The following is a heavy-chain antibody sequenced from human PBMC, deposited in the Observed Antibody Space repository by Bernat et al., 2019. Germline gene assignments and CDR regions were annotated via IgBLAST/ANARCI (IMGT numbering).Heavy chain of an antibody. Sequence: QVQLVQSGAEVRKPGASVKVSCKASGYTFSSFAITWVRQAPGQGLEWMGWISGYNGDTNYAQRLQGRVIMTTDTSTTTAYMELRSLRADDTAVYYCARVGSIAARPNAFDIWGQGTMVTVSS. CDR2: ISGYNGDT. CDR1: GYTFSSFA. V-gene: IGHV1-18*01. D-gene: IGHD6-6*01. J-gene: IGHJ3*02. CDR3: ARVGSIAARPNAFDI.